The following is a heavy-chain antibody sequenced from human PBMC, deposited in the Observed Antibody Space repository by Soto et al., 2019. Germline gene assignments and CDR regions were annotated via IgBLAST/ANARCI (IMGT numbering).Heavy chain of an antibody. D-gene: IGHD2-21*01. CDR3: ARDFTGYSMDV. Sequence: GSLRLSCAASVFTLSSYEMNWVRQAPGKGLEWVSYIISSGHIIYYADSVMGRFAISRDNAKNSLYLQMNSLTAEDTAVYYCARDFTGYSMDVWAQGTTVTVSS. CDR1: VFTLSSYE. J-gene: IGHJ6*02. V-gene: IGHV3-48*03. CDR2: IISSGHII.